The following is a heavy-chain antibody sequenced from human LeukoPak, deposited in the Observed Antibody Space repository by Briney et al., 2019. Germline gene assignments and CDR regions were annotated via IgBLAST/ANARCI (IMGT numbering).Heavy chain of an antibody. D-gene: IGHD6-13*01. CDR1: GFTFSSYS. CDR2: IYSGGST. V-gene: IGHV3-66*01. Sequence: GGSLRLSCAASGFTFSSYSMSWVRQAPGKGLEWVSVIYSGGSTYYADSVKGRFTISRDNSKNTLYLQMNSLRAEDTAVYYCARALGSSWYRGGWVFDYWGQGTLVTVSS. CDR3: ARALGSSWYRGGWVFDY. J-gene: IGHJ4*02.